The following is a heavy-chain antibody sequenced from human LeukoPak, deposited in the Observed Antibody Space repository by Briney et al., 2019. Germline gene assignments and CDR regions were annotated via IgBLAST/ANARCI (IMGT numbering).Heavy chain of an antibody. CDR1: GLSLNTFA. D-gene: IGHD3-16*01. Sequence: PGGSLRLSCVASGLSLNTFALTWVRQAPGRGLEWVSTISDYPHYADSVRGRFTISRDNSRKTVFLQMNSLTPEDAATYYCTKDSQGSYDGFWYGTYGMDVWGQGTTVTVSS. CDR2: ISDYP. J-gene: IGHJ6*02. V-gene: IGHV3-23*05. CDR3: TKDSQGSYDGFWYGTYGMDV.